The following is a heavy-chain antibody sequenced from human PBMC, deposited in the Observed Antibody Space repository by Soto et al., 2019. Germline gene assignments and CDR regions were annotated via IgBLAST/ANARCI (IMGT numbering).Heavy chain of an antibody. J-gene: IGHJ4*02. CDR3: ARGTYYDILTGYYPLDY. Sequence: SVKVSCKASGYTFTSYGISWVRQAPGQGLEWMGWISAYNGNTNYAQKLQGRVTMTTDTSTSTAYMELRSLRSDDTAVYYCARGTYYDILTGYYPLDYWGQGTLVTVSS. D-gene: IGHD3-9*01. CDR2: ISAYNGNT. CDR1: GYTFTSYG. V-gene: IGHV1-18*01.